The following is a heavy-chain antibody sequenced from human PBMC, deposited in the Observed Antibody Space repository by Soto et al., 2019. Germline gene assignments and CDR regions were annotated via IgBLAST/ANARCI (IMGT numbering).Heavy chain of an antibody. CDR1: GYTFTSYG. CDR3: GRDGSGGKIDS. D-gene: IGHD2-15*01. J-gene: IGHJ3*01. CDR2: ISVFNGNT. V-gene: IGHV1-18*01. Sequence: QVQLVQSGAEVKKPGASVKVSCKTSGYTFTSYGINWVRQAPGHGLEWMGWISVFNGNTNYGQNIQDRIIMTTDTSTSTAYMELRSLPSDYSSVYFFGRDGSGGKIDSWGQGTMLIVSS.